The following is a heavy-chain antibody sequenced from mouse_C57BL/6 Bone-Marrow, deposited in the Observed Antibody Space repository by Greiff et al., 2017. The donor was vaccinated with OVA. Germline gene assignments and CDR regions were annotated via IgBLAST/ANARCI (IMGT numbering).Heavy chain of an antibody. J-gene: IGHJ4*01. CDR1: GFSFNTYA. CDR2: IRSKSNNYAT. Sequence: EVMLVESGGGLVQPKGSLKLSCAASGFSFNTYAMNWVRQAPGKGLEWVARIRSKSNNYATYYADSVKDRFTISRDDSESMLYVQMNNVKTEDTAMYYCVRRGTTGGYAMDYWGQGTSVTVSS. D-gene: IGHD1-1*01. CDR3: VRRGTTGGYAMDY. V-gene: IGHV10-1*01.